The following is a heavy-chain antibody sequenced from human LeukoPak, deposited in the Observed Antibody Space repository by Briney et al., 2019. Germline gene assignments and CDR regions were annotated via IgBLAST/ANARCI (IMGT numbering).Heavy chain of an antibody. CDR2: IYTSGST. Sequence: SETLSLTCTVSGGSISSGSYYWSWIRQPAGKGLEWIGRIYTSGSTNYNPSLKSRVTISVDTSKNQFSLKLSSVTAADTAVYYCARVGGYYDSSGYLVSWGLGTLVTVSS. V-gene: IGHV4-61*02. CDR1: GGSISSGSYY. D-gene: IGHD3-22*01. CDR3: ARVGGYYDSSGYLVS. J-gene: IGHJ4*02.